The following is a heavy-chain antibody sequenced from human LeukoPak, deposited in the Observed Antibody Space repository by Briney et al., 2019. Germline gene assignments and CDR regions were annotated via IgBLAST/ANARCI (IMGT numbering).Heavy chain of an antibody. CDR1: GGSISNTNW. CDR2: ISLSGLT. Sequence: PSETLSLTCGVSGGSISNTNWWSWVRQPPGQGLEWIGEISLSGLTNYNPSLKSRVTVSLDKSKNHLSLNLTSVTAADPAVYYCWRKKGAFPLFGYGGKGTLAPVPP. D-gene: IGHD3-16*01. J-gene: IGHJ4*02. V-gene: IGHV4-4*02. CDR3: WRKKGAFPLFGY.